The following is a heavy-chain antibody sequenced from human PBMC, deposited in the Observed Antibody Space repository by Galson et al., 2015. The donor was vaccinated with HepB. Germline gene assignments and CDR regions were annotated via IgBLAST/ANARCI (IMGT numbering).Heavy chain of an antibody. CDR3: ARDPYYYDSSGYYYLFDY. D-gene: IGHD3-22*01. Sequence: SLRLSCAASGFTFSSYAMHWVRQAPGKGLEWVAVISYDGSNKYYADSVKGRFTISRDNSKNTLYLQMNSLRAEDTAVYYCARDPYYYDSSGYYYLFDYWGQGTLVTVSS. CDR1: GFTFSSYA. CDR2: ISYDGSNK. V-gene: IGHV3-30-3*01. J-gene: IGHJ4*02.